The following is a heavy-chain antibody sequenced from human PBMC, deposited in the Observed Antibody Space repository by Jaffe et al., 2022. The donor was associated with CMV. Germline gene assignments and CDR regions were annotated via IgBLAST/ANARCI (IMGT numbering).Heavy chain of an antibody. D-gene: IGHD6-19*01. CDR2: IYYSGST. J-gene: IGHJ6*03. V-gene: IGHV4-59*01. Sequence: QVQLQESGPGLVKPSETLSLTCTVSGGSISSYYWSWIRQPPGKGLEWIGYIYYSGSTNYNPSLKSRVTISVDTSKNQFSLKLSSVTAADTAVYYCARVLPEVVAGTESYYYYYMDVWGKGTTVTVSS. CDR3: ARVLPEVVAGTESYYYYYMDV. CDR1: GGSISSYY.